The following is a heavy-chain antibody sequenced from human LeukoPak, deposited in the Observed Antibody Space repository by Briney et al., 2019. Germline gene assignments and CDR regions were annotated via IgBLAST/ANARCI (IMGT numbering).Heavy chain of an antibody. V-gene: IGHV4-34*01. Sequence: SETLSLTCAVYGGSFSGYYWSWIRQPPGKGLEWIGEINHSGSTNYNPSLKSRVTISVDTSKNQFSLKLSSVTAADTAVYYCARGRIVVVPAAIRYLDLWGRGTLVTVSS. CDR2: INHSGST. CDR1: GGSFSGYY. D-gene: IGHD2-2*01. J-gene: IGHJ2*01. CDR3: ARGRIVVVPAAIRYLDL.